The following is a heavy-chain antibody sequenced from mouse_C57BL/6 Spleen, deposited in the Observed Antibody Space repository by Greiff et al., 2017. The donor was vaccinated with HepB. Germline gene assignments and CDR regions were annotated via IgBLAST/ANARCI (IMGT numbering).Heavy chain of an antibody. V-gene: IGHV1-82*01. J-gene: IGHJ4*01. CDR3: ASPIYYGSSYGYYAMDY. CDR1: GYAFSSSW. CDR2: IYPGDGDT. D-gene: IGHD1-1*01. Sequence: QVQLQQSGPELVKPGASVKISCKASGYAFSSSWMNWVKQRPGKGLEWIGRIYPGDGDTNYNGKFKGKATLTADKSSSTAYMQLSSLTSEDSAVYFCASPIYYGSSYGYYAMDYWGQGTSVTVSS.